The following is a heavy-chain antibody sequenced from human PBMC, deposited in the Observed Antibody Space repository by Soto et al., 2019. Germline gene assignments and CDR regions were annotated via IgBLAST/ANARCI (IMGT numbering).Heavy chain of an antibody. Sequence: SETLSLTCTVSGGSVTSGDCYWNWIRQHPGGGLERIGYIYYSGSTNYNPSLKSRVTMSVDTAKKQFSLQLTSVTAADTAVYYCARYSSNWFQTEGMDVWGQGTTVT. CDR2: IYYSGST. V-gene: IGHV4-61*08. CDR1: GGSVTSGDCY. D-gene: IGHD6-13*01. J-gene: IGHJ6*02. CDR3: ARYSSNWFQTEGMDV.